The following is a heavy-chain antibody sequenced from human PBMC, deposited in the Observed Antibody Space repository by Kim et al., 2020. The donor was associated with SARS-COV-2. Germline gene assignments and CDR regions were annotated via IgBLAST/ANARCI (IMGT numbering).Heavy chain of an antibody. CDR2: IKQDGSEK. V-gene: IGHV3-7*01. CDR3: ARDVRYDSSGYYDIFRDY. D-gene: IGHD3-22*01. Sequence: WGSLRLSCAASGFTFSSYWMSWVRQAPGKGLEWVANIKQDGSEKYYVDSVKGRFTISRDNAKNSLYLQMNSLRAEDTAVYYCARDVRYDSSGYYDIFRDYWGQGTLVTVSS. J-gene: IGHJ4*02. CDR1: GFTFSSYW.